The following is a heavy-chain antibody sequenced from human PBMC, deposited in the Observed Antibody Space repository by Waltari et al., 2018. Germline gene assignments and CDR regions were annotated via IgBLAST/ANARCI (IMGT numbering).Heavy chain of an antibody. J-gene: IGHJ4*02. CDR2: FDPEDGET. Sequence: VQLLESGGGLVPPGGSLRLSCASSGFTFSSYAMSWVRQAPGKGLEWMGGFDPEDGETIYAQKFQGRVTMTENTSTDTAYMELSSLRSEDTAVYYFATGIAAVPFDYWGQGTLVTVSS. CDR1: GFTFSSYA. D-gene: IGHD6-13*01. V-gene: IGHV1-24*01. CDR3: ATGIAAVPFDY.